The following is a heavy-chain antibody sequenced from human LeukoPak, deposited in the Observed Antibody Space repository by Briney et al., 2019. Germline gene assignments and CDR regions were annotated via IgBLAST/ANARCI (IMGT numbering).Heavy chain of an antibody. CDR2: INHSGST. CDR3: ARQRNKVEQRPRPDYYYYYMDV. V-gene: IGHV4-34*01. D-gene: IGHD1/OR15-1a*01. J-gene: IGHJ6*03. CDR1: GGSFSGYY. Sequence: SETLSLTCAVYGGSFSGYYWSWIRQPPGKGLEWIGEINHSGSTNYNPSLKSRVTISVDTSKNQFSLKLSSVTAADTAVYYCARQRNKVEQRPRPDYYYYYMDVWGKGTTVTISS.